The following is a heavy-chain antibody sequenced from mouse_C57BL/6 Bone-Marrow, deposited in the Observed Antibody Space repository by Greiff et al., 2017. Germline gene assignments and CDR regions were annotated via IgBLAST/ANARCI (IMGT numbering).Heavy chain of an antibody. CDR3: ASDHYDYGAWFAY. J-gene: IGHJ3*01. V-gene: IGHV2-6*01. CDR2: IWGVGST. Sequence: VKLMESGPGLVAPSQSLSITCTVSGFSLTSYGVDWVRQSPGKGPEWLGVIWGVGSTNYNSALKSRLSISKDNSKSQVFLKMNSLQTDDTAMYYCASDHYDYGAWFAYWGQGTLVTVSA. CDR1: GFSLTSYG. D-gene: IGHD2-4*01.